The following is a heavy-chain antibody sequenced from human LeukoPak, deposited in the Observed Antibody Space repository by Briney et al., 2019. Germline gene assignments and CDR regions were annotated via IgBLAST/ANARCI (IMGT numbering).Heavy chain of an antibody. V-gene: IGHV3-23*01. CDR3: ARQYSPWLVKYYFDY. J-gene: IGHJ4*02. CDR1: GFTFSSYG. CDR2: ISGSGGST. D-gene: IGHD6-19*01. Sequence: GGSQRLSCAASGFTFSSYGMSWVRQAPGKGLEWVSAISGSGGSTYYADSVKGRFTISRDNAKNSLYLQMNSLRAEDTAVYYCARQYSPWLVKYYFDYWGRGTLVTVSS.